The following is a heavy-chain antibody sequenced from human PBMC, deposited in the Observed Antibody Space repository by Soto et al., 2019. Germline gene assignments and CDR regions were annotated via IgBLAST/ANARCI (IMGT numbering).Heavy chain of an antibody. CDR1: GFTFSSYS. Sequence: PGGSLRLSCAASGFTFSSYSMNWARQAPGKGLEWVSYFISSSSTIYYADSVKGRFTISRDNAKNSLYLQINSLRAEDTAVYYCARTGVEYYDFWSGYGYYYYYMDVWGKGTTVTVSS. CDR2: FISSSSTI. J-gene: IGHJ6*03. CDR3: ARTGVEYYDFWSGYGYYYYYMDV. D-gene: IGHD3-3*01. V-gene: IGHV3-48*01.